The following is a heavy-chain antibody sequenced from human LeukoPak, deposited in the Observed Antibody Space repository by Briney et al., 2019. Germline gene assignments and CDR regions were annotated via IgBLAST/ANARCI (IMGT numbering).Heavy chain of an antibody. Sequence: SETLSLTCTVSGGSISSYYWSWIRQPAGKGLEWIGRIYTSGSTNYNPSLKSRVTMSVDTSKNQFSLKLSSVTAADTAVYYCARSPNFFYDSSGYYFDYWGQGTLVTVSS. D-gene: IGHD3-22*01. J-gene: IGHJ4*02. CDR3: ARSPNFFYDSSGYYFDY. CDR1: GGSISSYY. V-gene: IGHV4-4*07. CDR2: IYTSGST.